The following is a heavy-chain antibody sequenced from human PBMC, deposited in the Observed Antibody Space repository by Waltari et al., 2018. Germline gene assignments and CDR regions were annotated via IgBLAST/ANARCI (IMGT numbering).Heavy chain of an antibody. J-gene: IGHJ4*02. Sequence: QVQLVQSGAEVKKPGSSVKVSCKASGGTFSSYAISWVRQAPGQGLEWMGGSVPIFGTANYAQKFQGRGTITADESTSTAYMELGSLRSEDTAVYDCARGVDIVATSLGPVDYWGQGTLVTVSS. V-gene: IGHV1-69*01. CDR1: GGTFSSYA. CDR3: ARGVDIVATSLGPVDY. CDR2: SVPIFGTA. D-gene: IGHD5-12*01.